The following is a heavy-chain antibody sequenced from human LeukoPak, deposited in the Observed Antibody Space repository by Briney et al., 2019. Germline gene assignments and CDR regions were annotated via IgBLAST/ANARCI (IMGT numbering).Heavy chain of an antibody. Sequence: PGGSLRLSCAASGFTFSSYAMHWVRLAPGKGLEWLSGVSPPGGGTYYADSVKGRFTISRDDSKNTLSLQMNSLRVEDTAVYYCARDLAWGAFDYWGQGTLVTVSS. V-gene: IGHV3-23*01. CDR2: VSPPGGGT. CDR1: GFTFSSYA. CDR3: ARDLAWGAFDY. J-gene: IGHJ4*02. D-gene: IGHD7-27*01.